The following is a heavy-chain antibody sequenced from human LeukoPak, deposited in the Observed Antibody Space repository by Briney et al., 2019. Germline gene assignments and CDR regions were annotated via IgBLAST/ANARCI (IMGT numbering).Heavy chain of an antibody. CDR2: INTDGSRT. J-gene: IGHJ4*02. CDR3: ARGGSPMVATGKRVDY. V-gene: IGHV3-74*01. D-gene: IGHD5-12*01. CDR1: GFTFSSYW. Sequence: GGSLRLSCAASGFTFSSYWMHWVRQAPGKGLVWVSRINTDGSRTNYADSVKGRFTVSRDNAKNTLYLQMNSLRAEDMAVYYCARGGSPMVATGKRVDYWGQGTLVTVSS.